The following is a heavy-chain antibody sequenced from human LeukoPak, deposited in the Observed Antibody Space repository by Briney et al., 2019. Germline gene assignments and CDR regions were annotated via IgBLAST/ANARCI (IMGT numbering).Heavy chain of an antibody. D-gene: IGHD3-22*01. CDR3: ARLDRSGYEMGGTRFDP. CDR2: IYYSGST. V-gene: IGHV4-39*01. J-gene: IGHJ5*02. Sequence: SETLSLTCTVSGGSISSSSYYWGWIRQPPGKGLEWIGSIYYSGSTYYNPSLKSRVTISVDTSKNQFSLKLSSATAADTAVYYCARLDRSGYEMGGTRFDPWGQGTLVTVSS. CDR1: GGSISSSSYY.